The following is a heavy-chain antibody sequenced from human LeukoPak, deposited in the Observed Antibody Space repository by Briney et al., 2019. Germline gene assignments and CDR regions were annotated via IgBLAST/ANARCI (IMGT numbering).Heavy chain of an antibody. Sequence: GSLRLSCAASGFTFSSYAMSWVRQAPGKGLEWVSAISGSGGSTYYADSVKGRFTISRDNSKNTLYLQMNSLRAEDMAVYYCAKDPTMIVVVIPDYWGQGTLVTVSS. CDR3: AKDPTMIVVVIPDY. CDR2: ISGSGGST. J-gene: IGHJ4*02. V-gene: IGHV3-23*01. CDR1: GFTFSSYA. D-gene: IGHD3-22*01.